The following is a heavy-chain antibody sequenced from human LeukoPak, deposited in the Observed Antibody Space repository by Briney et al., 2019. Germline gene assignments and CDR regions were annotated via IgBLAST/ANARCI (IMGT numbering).Heavy chain of an antibody. D-gene: IGHD2-2*01. J-gene: IGHJ4*02. CDR3: ARPYCSSTSCNYFDY. V-gene: IGHV3-74*01. CDR2: TNTDGSST. Sequence: GGSLRLSCAASGFTFSSYWMHWVRQAPGKGLVWVSRTNTDGSSTSYADSVKGRFTISRDNAKNTLYLQMNSLRAEDTAVYYCARPYCSSTSCNYFDYWGQGTLVTVSS. CDR1: GFTFSSYW.